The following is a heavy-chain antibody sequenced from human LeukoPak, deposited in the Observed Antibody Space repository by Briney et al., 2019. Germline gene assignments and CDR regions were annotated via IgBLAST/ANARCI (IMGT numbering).Heavy chain of an antibody. J-gene: IGHJ4*02. Sequence: GGSLRLSCVVSGFTFSNYWMSWVRQAPGKGLEWVANIKQDESEKYYVDSVKGRFTISRDNAKNSLYLQMNSLRAEDTAVYYCARGRKDSSLDCWGQGTLVTVSS. D-gene: IGHD3-22*01. CDR3: ARGRKDSSLDC. CDR1: GFTFSNYW. CDR2: IKQDESEK. V-gene: IGHV3-7*01.